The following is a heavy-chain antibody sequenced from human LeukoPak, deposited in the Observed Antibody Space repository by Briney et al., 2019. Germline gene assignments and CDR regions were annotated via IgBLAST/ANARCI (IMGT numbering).Heavy chain of an antibody. CDR2: MYYSGST. J-gene: IGHJ4*02. D-gene: IGHD1-26*01. Sequence: PSETLSLTCTVSGGSISSSSYYWGWIRQPPGKGLEWIGSMYYSGSTYYNPSLKSRVTISVDTSKNQFSLELTSVTAADTAVYYCARELTYADYWGQGTLVTVSS. CDR1: GGSISSSSYY. CDR3: ARELTYADY. V-gene: IGHV4-39*01.